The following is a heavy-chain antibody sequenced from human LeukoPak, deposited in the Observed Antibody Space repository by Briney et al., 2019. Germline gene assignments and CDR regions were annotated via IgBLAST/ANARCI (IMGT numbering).Heavy chain of an antibody. J-gene: IGHJ4*02. D-gene: IGHD3-16*01. CDR3: AKGGSPGWFWDY. Sequence: TGGSLRLSCAASGFTFNNYPMIWVRQAPEKGLEWVSGIDRSGTDPYYADPVKGRFTISRDNSKNTLYLQMSSLRAEDTALYYCAKGGSPGWFWDYRGQGILVTVSS. CDR2: IDRSGTDP. V-gene: IGHV3-23*01. CDR1: GFTFNNYP.